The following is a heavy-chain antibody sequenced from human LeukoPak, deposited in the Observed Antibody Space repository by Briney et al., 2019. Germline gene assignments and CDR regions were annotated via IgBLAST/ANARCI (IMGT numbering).Heavy chain of an antibody. J-gene: IGHJ4*02. CDR1: GYSFTSYW. Sequence: GESLKISCKGSGYSFTSYWIGGVRQMPGKGLEWMGIIYPGDSDTRYSPSFQGQVTISADKSRSTAYLQWISLKAPDTAMYYCARQEQTYYYDSSGYPFDYWGQGPLVTVSS. CDR3: ARQEQTYYYDSSGYPFDY. CDR2: IYPGDSDT. D-gene: IGHD3-22*01. V-gene: IGHV5-51*01.